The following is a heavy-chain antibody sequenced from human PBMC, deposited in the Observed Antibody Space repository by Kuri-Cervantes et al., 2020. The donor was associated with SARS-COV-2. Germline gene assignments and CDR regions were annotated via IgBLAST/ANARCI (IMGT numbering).Heavy chain of an antibody. CDR2: IYRGDSDT. J-gene: IGHJ3*02. V-gene: IGHV5-51*01. CDR1: GYSFTSYW. D-gene: IGHD3-22*01. Sequence: GGSLRLSCKGSGYSFTSYWIGWVRQMPGKGLEWVVIIYRGDSDTRYRPSFQGQVTISADKSISTAYLQWSSLKASDTAMYYCARVMSSRGYGLSDAFDIWGQGTMVTVSS. CDR3: ARVMSSRGYGLSDAFDI.